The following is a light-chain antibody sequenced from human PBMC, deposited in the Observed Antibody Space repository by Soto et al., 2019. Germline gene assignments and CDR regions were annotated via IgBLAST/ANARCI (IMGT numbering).Light chain of an antibody. Sequence: QPVLTQPPSASGNPGQTVTISCSGSSSNIGINYVYWYQQLPGTAPKLLIYRNSQRPSGIPDRFSGSKSGTSASLAISGLRSEDEADYYCAAWDDSLGSHAVFGGGTQPTVL. V-gene: IGLV1-47*01. CDR2: RNS. CDR3: AAWDDSLGSHAV. CDR1: SSNIGINY. J-gene: IGLJ7*01.